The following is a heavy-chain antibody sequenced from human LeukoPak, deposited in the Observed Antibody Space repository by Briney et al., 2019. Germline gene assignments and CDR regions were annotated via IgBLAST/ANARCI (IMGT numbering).Heavy chain of an antibody. CDR3: ARSAVGTSCCTAVDY. V-gene: IGHV3-23*01. CDR2: ISTSGDRT. CDR1: GFTFSTYA. D-gene: IGHD1-26*01. J-gene: IGHJ4*02. Sequence: GGSLRLSCAAFGFTFSTYAMTWVRQAPGKGLEWVSGISTSGDRTYYADSVKGRFTISRDNSKNTLYLQMNNLRAEDTAEYYCARSAVGTSCCTAVDYWGQGTLVTVSS.